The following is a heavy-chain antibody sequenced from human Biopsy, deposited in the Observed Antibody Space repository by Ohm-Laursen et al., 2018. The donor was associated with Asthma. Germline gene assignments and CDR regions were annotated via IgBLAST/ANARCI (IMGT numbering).Heavy chain of an antibody. J-gene: IGHJ6*02. D-gene: IGHD2-15*01. Sequence: ASVKVSCKASGGTFSNYAISWVRQAPGQGLEWMGGIIPMFGTTNYAQKFRGRVTITADESTSTAYMELSSLRSDDTAVYYCASPTYCSGSSCINNYYYALDVWGQGTTVTVSS. CDR3: ASPTYCSGSSCINNYYYALDV. CDR2: IIPMFGTT. V-gene: IGHV1-69*13. CDR1: GGTFSNYA.